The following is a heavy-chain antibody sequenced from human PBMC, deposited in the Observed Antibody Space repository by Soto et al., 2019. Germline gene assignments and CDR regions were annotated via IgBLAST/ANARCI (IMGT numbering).Heavy chain of an antibody. Sequence: EVQLVESGGGLVRPGGSLRLSCAASGFTFSYYWMHWVRQAPGKGLVWVSRIHSDGSSTTYADFVKGRFIISRDNARNTVDLQMNSVRVGDTAVYYCARGDRGAFHLWGQGTVVTVSS. V-gene: IGHV3-74*01. CDR3: ARGDRGAFHL. CDR2: IHSDGSST. CDR1: GFTFSYYW. J-gene: IGHJ3*01. D-gene: IGHD1-26*01.